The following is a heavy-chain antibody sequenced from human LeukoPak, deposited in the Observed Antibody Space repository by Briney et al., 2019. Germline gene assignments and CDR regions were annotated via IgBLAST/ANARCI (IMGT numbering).Heavy chain of an antibody. CDR1: GGSISSYY. CDR2: IYYSGST. Sequence: PSETLSLTCTVSGGSISSYYWSWIRQPPGKGLEWIGYIYYSGSTNYNPSLKSRVTISVDTSKNQFSLKLSSVTAADTDVYYCAGITMVRGESATLDYWGQGTLVTVSS. CDR3: AGITMVRGESATLDY. J-gene: IGHJ4*02. D-gene: IGHD3-10*01. V-gene: IGHV4-59*01.